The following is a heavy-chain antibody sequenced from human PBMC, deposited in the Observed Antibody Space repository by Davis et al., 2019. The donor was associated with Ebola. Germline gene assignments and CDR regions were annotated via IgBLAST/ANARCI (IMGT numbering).Heavy chain of an antibody. CDR3: ARPILDCSGGSCYLGWFDP. CDR1: GYSFTSYW. J-gene: IGHJ5*02. D-gene: IGHD2-15*01. CDR2: IYPGDSDT. V-gene: IGHV5-51*01. Sequence: KVSCKGSGYSFTSYWIGWVRQMPGKGLEWMGIIYPGDSDTRYSPSFQGQVTISADKSISTAYLQWSSLKASDTAMYYCARPILDCSGGSCYLGWFDPWGQGTLVTVSS.